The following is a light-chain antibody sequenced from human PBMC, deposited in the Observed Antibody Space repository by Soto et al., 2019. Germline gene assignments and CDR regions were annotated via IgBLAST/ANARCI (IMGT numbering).Light chain of an antibody. CDR2: GAS. Sequence: EIVLTQSPGTLSLSPGERATLXXXASQSISSSYLAWYQQKPGQAPRLLIYGASSRATGIPDRFSGSGSGTDFTLTISRLEPEDFAVYYCQQYGRTFGQGTKVEIK. V-gene: IGKV3-20*01. CDR1: QSISSSY. J-gene: IGKJ1*01. CDR3: QQYGRT.